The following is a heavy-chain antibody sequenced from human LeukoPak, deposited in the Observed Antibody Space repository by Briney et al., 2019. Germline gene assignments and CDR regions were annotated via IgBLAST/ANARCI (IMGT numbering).Heavy chain of an antibody. D-gene: IGHD3-10*01. J-gene: IGHJ4*02. CDR1: GYTFTTYG. Sequence: GASVKVSCKASGYTFTTYGISWVRQGPGQGLEWMGWISAYNGNTNYAQKLQGRVTMTTDTSTSTAYMELRSLRSDDTAVYYCARAEWFGEAFDYWGQGTLVTVSS. CDR2: ISAYNGNT. V-gene: IGHV1-18*01. CDR3: ARAEWFGEAFDY.